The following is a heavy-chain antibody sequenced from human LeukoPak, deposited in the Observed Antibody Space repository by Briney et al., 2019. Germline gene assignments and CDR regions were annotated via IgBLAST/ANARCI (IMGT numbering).Heavy chain of an antibody. Sequence: GGSLRLSCAASGFTFSSYSMNWVRQAPGKGLEWVSSISSSSSYIYYADSVKGRFTISRDNAKNSLYLQMNSLRAEDTAVYYCARGLDLYYYYGMDVWGQGTTVTVSS. CDR1: GFTFSSYS. V-gene: IGHV3-21*01. J-gene: IGHJ6*02. D-gene: IGHD3-9*01. CDR2: ISSSSSYI. CDR3: ARGLDLYYYYGMDV.